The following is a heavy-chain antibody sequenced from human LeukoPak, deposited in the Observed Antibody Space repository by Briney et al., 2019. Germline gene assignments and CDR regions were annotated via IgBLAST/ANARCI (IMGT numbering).Heavy chain of an antibody. Sequence: SETLSLTCAVYGGSFSGYYWSWIRQPPGKGLEWIGEINHSGSTNYNPSLKSRVTISVDTSKNQFSLKLSSVTAADTAVYYCASRSVVVPAALDYWGQGTLVTVSS. CDR3: ASRSVVVPAALDY. D-gene: IGHD2-2*01. V-gene: IGHV4-34*01. J-gene: IGHJ4*02. CDR1: GGSFSGYY. CDR2: INHSGST.